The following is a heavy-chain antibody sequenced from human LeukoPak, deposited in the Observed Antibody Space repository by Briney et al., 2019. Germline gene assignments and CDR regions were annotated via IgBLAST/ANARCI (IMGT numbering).Heavy chain of an antibody. Sequence: ASVRVSCTASGYIFTVYFMHWVRQAPGQGLEWMGWINPHIGGTNYAQRFQGRVTMTRDTSITTAYMELSGLRYDDTALYYCVRYGSVTGHDAFDVWGQGTVVTVSS. D-gene: IGHD2-21*02. CDR3: VRYGSVTGHDAFDV. J-gene: IGHJ3*01. V-gene: IGHV1-2*02. CDR2: INPHIGGT. CDR1: GYIFTVYF.